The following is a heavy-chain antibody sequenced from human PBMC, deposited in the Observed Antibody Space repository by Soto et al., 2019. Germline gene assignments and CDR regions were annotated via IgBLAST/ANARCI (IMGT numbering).Heavy chain of an antibody. CDR1: GVSISSYS. Sequence: LSLTCTVSGVSISSYSWSWIRQPAEKGRAWIGRVCTSGSTYSNPSLKSRVTMSVDTSKHQFSLNLSSVTAADTAVYYCARDANYYDNSGYPNGLFDYWGQGALVTVSS. V-gene: IGHV4-4*07. CDR3: ARDANYYDNSGYPNGLFDY. CDR2: VCTSGST. J-gene: IGHJ4*02. D-gene: IGHD3-22*01.